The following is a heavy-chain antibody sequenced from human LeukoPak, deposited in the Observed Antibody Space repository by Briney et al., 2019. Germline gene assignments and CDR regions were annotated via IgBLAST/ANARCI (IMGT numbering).Heavy chain of an antibody. CDR1: GYTFTSYD. Sequence: ASVKVSCKASGYTFTSYDINWVRQATGQGLEWMGWISAYNGNTNYAQKLQGRVTMTTDTSTSTAYMELRSLRSDDTAVYYCARQTTLVGYANGLGFNYWGEGTLVTVSS. CDR3: ARQTTLVGYANGLGFNY. D-gene: IGHD2-2*01. V-gene: IGHV1-18*01. CDR2: ISAYNGNT. J-gene: IGHJ4*02.